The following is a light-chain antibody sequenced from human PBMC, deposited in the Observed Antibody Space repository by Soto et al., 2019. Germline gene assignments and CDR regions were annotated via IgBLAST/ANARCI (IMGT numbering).Light chain of an antibody. V-gene: IGLV2-23*02. J-gene: IGLJ2*01. CDR1: SSDVGSYNL. CDR3: CSYAGSV. Sequence: QSALTQPASVSGSPGQSITISCTGTSSDVGSYNLVSWYQQHPGKAPKLMIYEVSKRPSGVSNRFSGSKSGNTASLTISGLQTEDEADYYCCSYAGSVFGRGTKLTVL. CDR2: EVS.